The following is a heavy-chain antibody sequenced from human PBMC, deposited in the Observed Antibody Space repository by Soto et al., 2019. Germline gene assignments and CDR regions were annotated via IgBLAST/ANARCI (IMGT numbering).Heavy chain of an antibody. CDR2: IYHSGST. J-gene: IGHJ5*02. D-gene: IGHD2-2*01. CDR3: ARVPDR. Sequence: LQLQESGSGRVKPSQTRSLTCAVSGGSISSGGYSWSWIRQPPGKGLEWIGYIYHSGSTYYNPSLKSRVTISVDRSKNQFSLKLSSVTAADTAVYYCARVPDRWGQGTLVTVSS. CDR1: GGSISSGGYS. V-gene: IGHV4-30-2*01.